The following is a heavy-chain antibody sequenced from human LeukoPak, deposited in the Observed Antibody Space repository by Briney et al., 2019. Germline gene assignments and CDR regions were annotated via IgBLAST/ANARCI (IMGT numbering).Heavy chain of an antibody. CDR1: GFTFGDFV. J-gene: IGHJ4*02. D-gene: IGHD3-22*01. Sequence: AGGSLRLSCTAAGFTFGDFVMSWVRQAAGKGRECVGFIRSQASGGTTEYAPSVKGRFTISRDNSKRIAYLQMDSVWTEDTAVYYCTRIITGRTFDYWGQGTLVTVST. V-gene: IGHV3-49*04. CDR3: TRIITGRTFDY. CDR2: IRSQASGGTT.